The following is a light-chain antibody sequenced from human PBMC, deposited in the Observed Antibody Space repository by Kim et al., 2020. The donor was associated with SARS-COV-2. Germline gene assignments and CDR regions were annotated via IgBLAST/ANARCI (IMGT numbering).Light chain of an antibody. V-gene: IGKV3-20*01. CDR3: QQYGTSPCT. CDR1: QSVAGDY. J-gene: IGKJ2*02. CDR2: DAS. Sequence: IVLTQSPGTLSVFPGETATLSCRASQSVAGDYFAWYQQKPGQAPRLLIFDASTRATGISDRFSGSGSGTDFSLTISRLEPEDFAVYYCQQYGTSPCTFGQGTNLEI.